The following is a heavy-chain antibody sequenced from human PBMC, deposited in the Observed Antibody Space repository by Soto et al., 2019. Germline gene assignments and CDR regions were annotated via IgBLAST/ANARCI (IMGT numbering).Heavy chain of an antibody. D-gene: IGHD2-21*01. V-gene: IGHV4-59*01. J-gene: IGHJ2*01. CDR3: ARVWGPRFCVGRSCYSGYFDL. CDR2: INYSGST. Sequence: PSETLSLTCTFSGCSISPYYWSWIRQTPGKGLEWIGSINYSGSTNLNPSLKSRVTISMDTSKNQFSLNLTSVTAADTAVYFCARVWGPRFCVGRSCYSGYFDLWGRGSLVTVSS. CDR1: GCSISPYY.